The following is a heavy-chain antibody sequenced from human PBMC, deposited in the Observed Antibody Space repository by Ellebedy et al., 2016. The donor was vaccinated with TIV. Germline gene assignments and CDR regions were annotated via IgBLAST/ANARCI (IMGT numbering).Heavy chain of an antibody. V-gene: IGHV4-59*08. D-gene: IGHD6-19*01. J-gene: IGHJ5*02. CDR3: ARTLAVAGSNWFDP. Sequence: MPSETLSLTCTVSGGSISSYYWSWIRQPPGKGLEWIGYIYYSGSTNYNPSLKSRVTISVETSKTQFPRKLSSVTAADTDGYYCARTLAVAGSNWFDPWGQGTLVTVSS. CDR1: GGSISSYY. CDR2: IYYSGST.